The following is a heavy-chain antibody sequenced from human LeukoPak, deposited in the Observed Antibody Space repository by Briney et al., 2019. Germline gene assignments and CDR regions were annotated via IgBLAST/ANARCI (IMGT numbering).Heavy chain of an antibody. CDR1: GGSFSGYY. CDR3: ASFTVTEEYDY. Sequence: PSETLSLTCAVYGGSFSGYYWSWIRQPPGKGLEWIGEINHSGSTNYNPSLKSRVTISVDTSKNQFSLKLSSVTAADTAVYYCASFTVTEEYDYWGQGTLVTVSP. CDR2: INHSGST. V-gene: IGHV4-34*01. J-gene: IGHJ4*02. D-gene: IGHD4-17*01.